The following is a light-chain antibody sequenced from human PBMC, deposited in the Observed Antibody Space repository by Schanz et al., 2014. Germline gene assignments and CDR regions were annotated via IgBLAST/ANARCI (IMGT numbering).Light chain of an antibody. CDR1: SSDVGGYNY. V-gene: IGLV2-11*01. CDR2: DVS. J-gene: IGLJ1*01. Sequence: QSALTQPASVSGSPGQSITISCTGTSSDVGGYNYVSWYQQHPGKAPKLMIYDVSKRPSGVPDRFSGSKSGNTASLTISGLQAEDEAEYYCCSYAGSYTLPFGTGTKLTVL. CDR3: CSYAGSYTLP.